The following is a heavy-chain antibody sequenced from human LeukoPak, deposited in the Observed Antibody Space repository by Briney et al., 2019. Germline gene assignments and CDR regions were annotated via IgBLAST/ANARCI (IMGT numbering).Heavy chain of an antibody. J-gene: IGHJ4*02. CDR2: INWNSVSI. D-gene: IGHD3-3*01. Sequence: QPGGSLRLSCAASGFTLYDFALHWVRQAPGRGLGWVAGINWNSVSISYADSVRGRFTISRDNAKNFLYLQMNSLTLEDTALYFCVRGSGFWSGPLDNWGQGTLVTVSS. CDR1: GFTLYDFA. V-gene: IGHV3-9*01. CDR3: VRGSGFWSGPLDN.